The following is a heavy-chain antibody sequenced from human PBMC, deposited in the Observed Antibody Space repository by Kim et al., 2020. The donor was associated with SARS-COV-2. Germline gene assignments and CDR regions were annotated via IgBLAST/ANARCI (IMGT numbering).Heavy chain of an antibody. CDR1: GFTFSSYG. CDR3: AKRGDIVVVPAAIPYYFDY. CDR2: ISYDGSNK. D-gene: IGHD2-2*01. V-gene: IGHV3-30*18. J-gene: IGHJ4*02. Sequence: GGSLRLSCAASGFTFSSYGMHWVRQAPGKGLEWVAVISYDGSNKYYADSVKGRFTISRDNSKNTLYLQMNSLRAEDTAVYYCAKRGDIVVVPAAIPYYFDYWGQGTLVTVSS.